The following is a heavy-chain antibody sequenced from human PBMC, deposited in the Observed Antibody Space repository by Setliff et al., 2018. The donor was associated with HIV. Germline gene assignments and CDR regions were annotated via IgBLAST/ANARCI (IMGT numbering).Heavy chain of an antibody. V-gene: IGHV4-4*09. Sequence: SETLSLTCTVSGGSSNSYYWSWIRQPPGKGLEWIGYIYTSGGTNYNPSLKSRVTISVDTSKNQFSLKLNSATAADTAVYYCARATRTIFGVVYFDYWGQGTLVTVSS. CDR3: ARATRTIFGVVYFDY. CDR2: IYTSGGT. D-gene: IGHD3-3*01. CDR1: GGSSNSYY. J-gene: IGHJ4*02.